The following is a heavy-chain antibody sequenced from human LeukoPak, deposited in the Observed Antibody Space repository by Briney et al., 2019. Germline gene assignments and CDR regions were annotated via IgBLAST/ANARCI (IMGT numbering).Heavy chain of an antibody. J-gene: IGHJ4*02. Sequence: SETLSLTCTVSGYSISSGYYWGWLRQPPGKGLEWIGGISHSGSTYYNSSFHSRVTISIDTSKNQFSLRLTSVTAADTAVYYRTRGSDILTGYRTPYYFDYWGRGTLVTVSS. V-gene: IGHV4-38-2*02. D-gene: IGHD3-9*01. CDR3: TRGSDILTGYRTPYYFDY. CDR2: ISHSGST. CDR1: GYSISSGYY.